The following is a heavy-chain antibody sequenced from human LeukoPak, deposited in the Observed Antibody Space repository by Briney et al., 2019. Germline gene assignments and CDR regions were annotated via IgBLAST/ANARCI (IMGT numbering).Heavy chain of an antibody. Sequence: SQTLSLTCALSGDNVSSNSAAWLWIRQSPSRGLEWLVRTYYRSNWYNDYAVSVKSRITINPDTSKNQFSLQLNSVTPEDTAVHYCAREVWGGAFDIWGQGTMVTVSS. J-gene: IGHJ3*02. CDR3: AREVWGGAFDI. CDR1: GDNVSSNSAA. D-gene: IGHD7-27*01. CDR2: TYYRSNWYN. V-gene: IGHV6-1*01.